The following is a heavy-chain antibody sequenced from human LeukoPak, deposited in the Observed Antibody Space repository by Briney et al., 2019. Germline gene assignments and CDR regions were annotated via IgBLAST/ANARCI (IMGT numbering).Heavy chain of an antibody. CDR3: ARGDHDYGDYAEY. J-gene: IGHJ4*02. D-gene: IGHD4-17*01. V-gene: IGHV4-34*01. Sequence: SETLSLTCAVYGGSFSGYYWSWIRQPPGKGLEWIGEINHSGSTNYNPSLKSRVTISVDTSKNQFSLKLSSVTAADTAVYYCARGDHDYGDYAEYWGQGTLVTVSS. CDR2: INHSGST. CDR1: GGSFSGYY.